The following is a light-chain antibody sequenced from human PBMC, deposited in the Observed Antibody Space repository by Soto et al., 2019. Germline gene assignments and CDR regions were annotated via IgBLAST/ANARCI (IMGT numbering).Light chain of an antibody. Sequence: DIQMTQSPSPLSASVGDRVYITCRTSQSISSYLNWYQAKPGKAPKLLIYEASTLESGVPSRFSGSGSGTDFTLTISSLESEDFAIYYCQQRAKWPLTFGGGTKVEI. CDR1: QSISSY. CDR2: EAS. V-gene: IGKV1-39*01. CDR3: QQRAKWPLT. J-gene: IGKJ4*01.